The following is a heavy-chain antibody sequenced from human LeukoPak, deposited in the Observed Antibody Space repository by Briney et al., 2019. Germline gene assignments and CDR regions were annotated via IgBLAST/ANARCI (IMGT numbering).Heavy chain of an antibody. J-gene: IGHJ4*02. CDR2: ISWNSENI. CDR3: ARRGDYFDY. CDR1: GFAFEHYS. Sequence: PTGGSLRLSCEASGFAFEHYSMYWVRQVPGKGLQWVSGISWNSENIVYADSVKGRFTISRDNAKNSLYLQMNSLRAEDTAVYYCARRGDYFDYWGQGTLVTVSS. V-gene: IGHV3-9*01.